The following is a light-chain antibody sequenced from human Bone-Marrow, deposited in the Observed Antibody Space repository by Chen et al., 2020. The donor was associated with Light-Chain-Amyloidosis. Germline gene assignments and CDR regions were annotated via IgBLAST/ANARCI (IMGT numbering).Light chain of an antibody. J-gene: IGKJ4*01. CDR1: ESVVGW. V-gene: IGKV1-5*01. Sequence: DIQLTQSPSTLSASVGDRVTITCRARESVVGWLAWYQHHPGKSPKLLMYHGSTLHSGVPSRCRVSGFATDFSLIISKLEPEDFATDYCQQYSSRVLAVGGGTKVEMK. CDR2: HGS. CDR3: QQYSSRVLA.